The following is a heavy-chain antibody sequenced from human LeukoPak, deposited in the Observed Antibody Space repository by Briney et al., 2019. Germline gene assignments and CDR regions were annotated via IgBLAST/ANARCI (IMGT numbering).Heavy chain of an antibody. V-gene: IGHV3-15*01. CDR3: TTGPLVYDFWSGYFPY. J-gene: IGHJ4*02. Sequence: ETLSLTCAVSGYSISSGYYWGWIRQPPGKGLEWVGRIKSKTDGGTTDYAAPVKGRFTISRDDSKNTLYLQMNSLKTEDTAVYYCTTGPLVYDFWSGYFPYWGQGTLVTVSS. D-gene: IGHD3-3*01. CDR2: IKSKTDGGTT. CDR1: GYSISSGY.